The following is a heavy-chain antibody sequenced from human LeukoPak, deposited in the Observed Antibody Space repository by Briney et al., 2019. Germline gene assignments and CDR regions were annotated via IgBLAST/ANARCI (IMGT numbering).Heavy chain of an antibody. CDR3: ARGTIFGQSPEDY. Sequence: GGSLRLSCAASGFTFSSYGMHWVRQAPGKGLEWVAVIWYDGSNKYYADSVKGRFTISRDNSKNTLYLQMNSLRAEDTAVYYCARGTIFGQSPEDYWGQGTLVTVSS. CDR2: IWYDGSNK. D-gene: IGHD3-3*01. CDR1: GFTFSSYG. V-gene: IGHV3-33*01. J-gene: IGHJ4*02.